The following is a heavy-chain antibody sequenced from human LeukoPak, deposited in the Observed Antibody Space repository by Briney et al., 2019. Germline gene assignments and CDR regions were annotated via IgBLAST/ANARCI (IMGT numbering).Heavy chain of an antibody. Sequence: GGSLRLSCAASGFTFSGYWMHWVRQAPGKGLVWVSRINTDGTSTSYADSVQGRFTISRDNAKNTLFLQMNTLRAEDTAVYYCASHYASGSSSGYWGQGTLVTVSS. J-gene: IGHJ4*02. CDR2: INTDGTST. CDR3: ASHYASGSSSGY. V-gene: IGHV3-74*01. CDR1: GFTFSGYW. D-gene: IGHD3-10*01.